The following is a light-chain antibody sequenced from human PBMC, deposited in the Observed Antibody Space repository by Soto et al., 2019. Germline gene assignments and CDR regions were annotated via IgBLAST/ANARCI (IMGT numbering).Light chain of an antibody. CDR1: SSDVGGYNY. J-gene: IGLJ1*01. Sequence: ALTQPASVSGSPGQSITISCTGTSSDVGGYNYVSWYQQHPDKAPKLMIYDVSNRPSGVSNRFSGPKSGNTASLTISVLQAEDEADYYCSSYTSSSTPYYVFGTGTQLTVL. V-gene: IGLV2-14*01. CDR2: DVS. CDR3: SSYTSSSTPYYV.